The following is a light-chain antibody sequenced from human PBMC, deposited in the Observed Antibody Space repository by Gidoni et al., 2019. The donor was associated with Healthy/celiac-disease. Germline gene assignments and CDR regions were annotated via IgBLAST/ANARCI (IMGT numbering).Light chain of an antibody. CDR2: AAS. CDR1: QSISSY. V-gene: IGKV1-39*01. J-gene: IGKJ1*01. Sequence: DFQMTHSPSSLSASVGDRVTITCRASQSISSYLNWYQQKPGKAPKLLIYAASSLQSGVPSRFSGSGSGTDFTLTSSSLQPEDFATYYCQQSYSTARTFGQGTKVEIK. CDR3: QQSYSTART.